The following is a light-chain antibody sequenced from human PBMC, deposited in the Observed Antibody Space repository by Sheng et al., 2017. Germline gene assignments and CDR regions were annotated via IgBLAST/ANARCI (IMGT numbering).Light chain of an antibody. CDR1: QGLSRR. CDR3: QQATNFPPT. Sequence: DIQLTQSPSSVSASVGDRVTITCRASQGLSRRLDWYQQKPGKAPQLLIYDASSLQSGVPSRFGGSGSGTEFTLTISSLQPDDFATYFCQQATNFPPTFGPGPKWMSN. J-gene: IGKJ3*01. V-gene: IGKV1-12*01. CDR2: DAS.